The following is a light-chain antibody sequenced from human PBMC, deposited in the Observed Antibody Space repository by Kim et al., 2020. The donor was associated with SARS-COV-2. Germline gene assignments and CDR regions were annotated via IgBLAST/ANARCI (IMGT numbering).Light chain of an antibody. CDR2: AAS. V-gene: IGKV1-39*01. CDR3: QQSYSTPRT. J-gene: IGKJ2*01. CDR1: QSISSY. Sequence: SSSVEDRVTHTCRASQSISSYLNWYQQKPGKAPKLLIYAASSLQSGVPSRFSGSGSGTDFTLTISSLQPEYFATYYCQQSYSTPRTFGQGTKLEI.